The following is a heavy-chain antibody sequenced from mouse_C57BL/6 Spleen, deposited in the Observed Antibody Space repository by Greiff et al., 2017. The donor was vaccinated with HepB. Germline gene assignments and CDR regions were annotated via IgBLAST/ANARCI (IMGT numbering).Heavy chain of an antibody. CDR3: AIYYGNYYFDY. CDR1: GYTFTSYW. Sequence: VKLQQPGAELVMPGASVKLSCKASGYTFTSYWMHWVKQRPGQGLEWIGEIDPSDSYTNYNQKFKGKSTLTVDKSSSTAYMQLSSLTSEDSAVYYCAIYYGNYYFDYWGQGTTLTVSS. D-gene: IGHD2-1*01. CDR2: IDPSDSYT. V-gene: IGHV1-69*01. J-gene: IGHJ2*01.